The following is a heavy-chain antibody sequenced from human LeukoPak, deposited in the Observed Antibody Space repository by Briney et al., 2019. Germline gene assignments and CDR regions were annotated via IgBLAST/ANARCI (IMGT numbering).Heavy chain of an antibody. J-gene: IGHJ4*02. CDR3: AIRGEGSSWSGYGDY. V-gene: IGHV1-2*06. Sequence: ASVKVSCKASGYTFTGYYMHWVRQAPGQGLEWMGRINPNSGGTNYAQKFQGRVTMTRDTSISTAYMELSRLRSDDMAVYYCAIRGEGSSWSGYGDYWGQGTLVTVSS. CDR2: INPNSGGT. CDR1: GYTFTGYY. D-gene: IGHD6-13*01.